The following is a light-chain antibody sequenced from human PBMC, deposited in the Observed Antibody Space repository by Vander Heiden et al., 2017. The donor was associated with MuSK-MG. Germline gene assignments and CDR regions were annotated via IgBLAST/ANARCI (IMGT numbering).Light chain of an antibody. J-gene: IGKJ3*01. V-gene: IGKV1-33*01. Sequence: DIQMTQSPSSLSASVGDRVTITCQASQDIGNFLNWYQHKPGKAPELLISEASTLQSGVPSRFSGSGVGTDFTLTINGLQPEDFATYYYLQYDFMPPFTFGPGT. CDR1: QDIGNF. CDR3: LQYDFMPPFT. CDR2: EAS.